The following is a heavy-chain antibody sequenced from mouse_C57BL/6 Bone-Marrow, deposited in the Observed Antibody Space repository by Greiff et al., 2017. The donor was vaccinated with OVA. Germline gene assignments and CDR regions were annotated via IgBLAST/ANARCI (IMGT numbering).Heavy chain of an antibody. D-gene: IGHD2-3*01. CDR1: GYTFTDYY. J-gene: IGHJ3*01. Sequence: EVQLQQSGPELVKPGASVKISCKASGYTFTDYYMNWVKQSHGKSLEWIGDLNPNNGGTSYNQKFKGKATLTVDKSSSTAYMELRSLTSEDSAVYYCAREGDGYYGGFAYWGQGTLVTVSA. CDR2: LNPNNGGT. CDR3: AREGDGYYGGFAY. V-gene: IGHV1-26*01.